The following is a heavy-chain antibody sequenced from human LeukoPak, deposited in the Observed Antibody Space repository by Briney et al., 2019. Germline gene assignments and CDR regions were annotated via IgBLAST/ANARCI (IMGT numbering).Heavy chain of an antibody. J-gene: IGHJ5*02. D-gene: IGHD3-10*01. Sequence: ASVKVSCKASGYTFSSHGITWMRQAPGQGLEWMGWISADDSYTTKYAKKFQGRVTMTTASSTSTAHMEVRSLRYDDTAVYYCARESSYSDGSVFYNWLDPWGQGTLVTVSS. V-gene: IGHV1-18*01. CDR2: ISADDSYTT. CDR3: ARESSYSDGSVFYNWLDP. CDR1: GYTFSSHG.